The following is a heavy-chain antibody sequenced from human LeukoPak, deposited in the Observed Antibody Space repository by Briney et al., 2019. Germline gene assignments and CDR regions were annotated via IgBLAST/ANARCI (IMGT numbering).Heavy chain of an antibody. CDR1: GGSISSGSYY. V-gene: IGHV4-61*02. J-gene: IGHJ6*02. CDR2: IYTSGST. CDR3: ARDPEYYYGMDV. Sequence: SQTLSLTCTVSGGSISSGSYYWSWTRQPAGKGLEWIGRIYTSGSTNYNPSLKSRVTISVDTSKNQFSLKLSSVTAADTAVYYCARDPEYYYGMDVWGQGTTVTVSS.